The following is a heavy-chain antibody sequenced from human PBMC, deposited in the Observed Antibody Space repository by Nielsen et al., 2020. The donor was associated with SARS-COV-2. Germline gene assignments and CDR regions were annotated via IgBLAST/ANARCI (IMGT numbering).Heavy chain of an antibody. CDR2: IGTTGDET. CDR3: AKISGSQRHYFDF. V-gene: IGHV3-23*01. J-gene: IGHJ4*02. D-gene: IGHD1-26*01. Sequence: GESLKISCAASGFSFSSYAMTWVRQAPGKGLEWVSSIGTTGDETFYADSVKGRFTISSDNSKNTLYLQLNSLRAEDTAVFYCAKISGSQRHYFDFWDQGTLVTVSA. CDR1: GFSFSSYA.